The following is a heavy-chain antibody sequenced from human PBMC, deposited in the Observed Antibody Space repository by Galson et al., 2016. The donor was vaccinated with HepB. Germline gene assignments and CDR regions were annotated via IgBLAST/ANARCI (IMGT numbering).Heavy chain of an antibody. V-gene: IGHV5-10-1*01. Sequence: QSGAEVKKPGESLRISCKGSGYSFTSYWISWVRQMPGKGLEWMGRIDPSDSYTNYSPSFQGHVTISADKSISTAYLQWRSPKASDTAMYYCVSYCSGGSCHFHSYGMDVRGQGTTVTVSS. CDR3: VSYCSGGSCHFHSYGMDV. CDR1: GYSFTSYW. J-gene: IGHJ6*02. CDR2: IDPSDSYT. D-gene: IGHD2-15*01.